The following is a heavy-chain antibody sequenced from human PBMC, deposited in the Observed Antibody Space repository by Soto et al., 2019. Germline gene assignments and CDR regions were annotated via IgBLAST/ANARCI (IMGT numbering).Heavy chain of an antibody. Sequence: QVQLVESGGGVVQPGRSLRLSCAASGFTISSYGMHWVRQAPGKGLEWVAVIWYDGSNKYYADSVKGRFTISRDNSKNTLYLQMNSLRAEDTAVYYCARDLGRSGAYYYYGMDVWGQGTTVTVSS. CDR1: GFTISSYG. D-gene: IGHD3-10*01. CDR2: IWYDGSNK. J-gene: IGHJ6*02. CDR3: ARDLGRSGAYYYYGMDV. V-gene: IGHV3-33*01.